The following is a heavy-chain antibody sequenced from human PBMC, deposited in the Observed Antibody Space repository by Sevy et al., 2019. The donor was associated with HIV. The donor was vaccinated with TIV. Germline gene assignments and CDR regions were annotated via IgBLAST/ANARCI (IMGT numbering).Heavy chain of an antibody. D-gene: IGHD6-13*01. CDR2: ISGSGGST. J-gene: IGHJ6*02. CDR1: GFTFSSYA. CDR3: AKIAAAGSRLYYYYGMDV. V-gene: IGHV3-23*01. Sequence: GGSLRLSCAASGFTFSSYAMSWVRQAPGKGLEWVSAISGSGGSTYYADSVKGRFTIFRDNSKNTLYLQMNSLRAEDTAVYYCAKIAAAGSRLYYYYGMDVWGQGTTVTVSS.